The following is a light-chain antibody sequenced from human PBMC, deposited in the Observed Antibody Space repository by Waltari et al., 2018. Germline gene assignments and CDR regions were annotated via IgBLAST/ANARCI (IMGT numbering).Light chain of an antibody. J-gene: IGLJ3*02. CDR3: AVWDDSLGGV. Sequence: QSVLTQPPSVSGTPGQRVTISCSGSNSNIGGNSVNWYQQLPGTAPKLRIYNDNRGPSGVPDRFSASKSGTSASLAITGLQSEDDAYYYCAVWDDSLGGVFGGGTKLTVL. CDR2: NDN. V-gene: IGLV1-44*01. CDR1: NSNIGGNS.